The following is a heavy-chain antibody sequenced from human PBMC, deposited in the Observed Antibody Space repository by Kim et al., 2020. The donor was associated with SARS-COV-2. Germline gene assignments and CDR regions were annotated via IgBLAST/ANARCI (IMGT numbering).Heavy chain of an antibody. CDR2: ISGSSPDT. CDR3: AKDLLYVPGRGYFDS. CDR1: GFTFSDHA. V-gene: IGHV3-23*01. D-gene: IGHD3-10*01. Sequence: GGSLRLSCAASGFTFSDHAMSWVRRAPGKGLEWVSGISGSSPDTTYADSVRGRFTISRDNSKNTLYLQMDSLRVEDTAVYYCAKDLLYVPGRGYFDSWGQGVLVTVSS. J-gene: IGHJ4*02.